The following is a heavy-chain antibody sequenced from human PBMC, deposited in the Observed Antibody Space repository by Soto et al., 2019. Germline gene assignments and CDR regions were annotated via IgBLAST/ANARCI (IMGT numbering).Heavy chain of an antibody. CDR3: ARGIVVVPAAHYGMDV. J-gene: IGHJ6*02. D-gene: IGHD2-2*01. Sequence: ASVKVSCKAPGYTFTSYDINWVRQATGQGLEWMGWMNPNSGNTGYAQKFQGRVTMTRNTSISTAYMELSSLRSEDTAVYYCARGIVVVPAAHYGMDVWGQGTTVTVSS. CDR1: GYTFTSYD. CDR2: MNPNSGNT. V-gene: IGHV1-8*01.